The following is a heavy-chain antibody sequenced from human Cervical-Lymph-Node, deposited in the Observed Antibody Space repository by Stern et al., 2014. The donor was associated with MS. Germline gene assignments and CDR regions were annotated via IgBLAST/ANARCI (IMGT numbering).Heavy chain of an antibody. D-gene: IGHD6-19*01. Sequence: QLQLQESGPGLVKPSETLSLTCTVSGVSVSTSYWAWIRQPPGKGLEWIGYFYHSGSTNFNPSLKSRVNITVDTSKNQFSLRLSAVTAADTAVYYCAKVHSSDWYAYGDFQTWGQGTLVTVSS. V-gene: IGHV4-59*02. CDR3: AKVHSSDWYAYGDFQT. CDR2: FYHSGST. J-gene: IGHJ1*01. CDR1: GVSVSTSY.